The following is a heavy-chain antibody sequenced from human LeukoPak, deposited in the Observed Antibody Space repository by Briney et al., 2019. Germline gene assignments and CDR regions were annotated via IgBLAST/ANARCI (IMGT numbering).Heavy chain of an antibody. Sequence: PSETLSLTCTVSGGTISSYYWSWIRRPAGKGLEWIGRMYTSGSTNYNPSLKSRVTMSVDTSKNQFSLKLSSGTAADTAVYYCAREGEYSSSSGAYYFDSWGQGTLVTVSS. CDR2: MYTSGST. J-gene: IGHJ4*02. D-gene: IGHD6-6*01. CDR3: AREGEYSSSSGAYYFDS. V-gene: IGHV4-4*07. CDR1: GGTISSYY.